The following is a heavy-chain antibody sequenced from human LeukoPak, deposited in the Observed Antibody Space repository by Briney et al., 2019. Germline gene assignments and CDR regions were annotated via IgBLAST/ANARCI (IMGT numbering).Heavy chain of an antibody. CDR2: IRSKAYGGTT. D-gene: IGHD5-18*01. CDR1: GFTFGDSA. V-gene: IGHV3-49*04. Sequence: GGSLRLSCSASGFTFGDSAMSWVRQAPGKGLEWVGFIRSKAYGGTTEYAASVKGRFTISRDDSKSIAYLQMNSLKTEDTAVYYCTRGAYSYGSGWGQGTLVTVSS. J-gene: IGHJ4*02. CDR3: TRGAYSYGSG.